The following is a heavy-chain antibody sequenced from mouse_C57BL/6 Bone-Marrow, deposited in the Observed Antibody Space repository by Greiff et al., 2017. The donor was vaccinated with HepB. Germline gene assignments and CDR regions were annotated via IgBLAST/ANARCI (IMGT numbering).Heavy chain of an antibody. J-gene: IGHJ3*01. CDR1: GFNIKDDY. CDR2: IDPENGDT. V-gene: IGHV14-4*01. D-gene: IGHD2-10*01. Sequence: VQLQQSGAELVRPGASVKLSCTASGFNIKDDYMHWVKQRPEQGLEWIGWIDPENGDTEYASKFQGKATITADASSNTAYLQLSSLTSEDTAVYYCTTCLLAYWGQGTLVTVSA. CDR3: TTCLLAY.